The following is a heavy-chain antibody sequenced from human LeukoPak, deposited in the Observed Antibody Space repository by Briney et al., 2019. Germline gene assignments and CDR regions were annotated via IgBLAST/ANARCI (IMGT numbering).Heavy chain of an antibody. CDR1: GGSFRGYY. J-gene: IGHJ4*02. V-gene: IGHV4-34*01. Sequence: SETLSLTCAVYGGSFRGYYWSWIRQPPGKGLEWIGEINHSGSTNYNPSLKSRVTISVDTSKNQFSLKLSSVTAADTAVYYCARGRYSSSWVDYWGQGTLVTVSS. CDR3: ARGRYSSSWVDY. CDR2: INHSGST. D-gene: IGHD6-13*01.